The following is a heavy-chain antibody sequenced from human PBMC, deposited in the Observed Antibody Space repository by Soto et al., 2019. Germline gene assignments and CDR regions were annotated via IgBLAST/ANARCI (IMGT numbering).Heavy chain of an antibody. CDR2: INPNSGGT. J-gene: IGHJ4*02. D-gene: IGHD3-9*01. Sequence: EASVKVSCKASGYTFTGYYMHWVRQAPGQGLEWMGWINPNSGGTNYAQKFQGRVTMTRDTSISTAYMELSRLRSDDTAVHYCAREDDILTGYSFPPDYWGQGTLVTVSS. V-gene: IGHV1-2*02. CDR3: AREDDILTGYSFPPDY. CDR1: GYTFTGYY.